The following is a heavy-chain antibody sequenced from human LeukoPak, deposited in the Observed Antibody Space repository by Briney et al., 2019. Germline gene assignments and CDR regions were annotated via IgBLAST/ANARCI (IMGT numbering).Heavy chain of an antibody. CDR2: IYYSGST. D-gene: IGHD2-2*01. CDR1: GGSISSGDYY. CDR3: AREALTYCSSTSCYGNWFDP. Sequence: SETLSLTCTVSGGSISSGDYYWSWIRQPPGKGLEWIGYIYYSGSTYYNPSLKSQVTISVDTSKNQFSLKLSSVTAADTAVYYCAREALTYCSSTSCYGNWFDPWGQGTLVTVSS. J-gene: IGHJ5*02. V-gene: IGHV4-30-4*08.